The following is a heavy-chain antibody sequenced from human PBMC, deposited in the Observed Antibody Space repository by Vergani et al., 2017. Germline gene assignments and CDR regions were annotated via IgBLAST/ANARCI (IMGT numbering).Heavy chain of an antibody. CDR3: AKAQIAVAGTTSRAEYWFDP. CDR2: FDPEDGET. J-gene: IGHJ5*02. D-gene: IGHD6-19*01. Sequence: QVPLVQSGAAVKTPGASVTVSCTVSGYTLTELSMHWVRQAPGNGLEWMGGFDPEDGETIYAQKFQGRVTMTEDTSTDTAYMELSSLRSEDTAVYYCAKAQIAVAGTTSRAEYWFDPWGQGTLVTVSS. CDR1: GYTLTELS. V-gene: IGHV1-24*01.